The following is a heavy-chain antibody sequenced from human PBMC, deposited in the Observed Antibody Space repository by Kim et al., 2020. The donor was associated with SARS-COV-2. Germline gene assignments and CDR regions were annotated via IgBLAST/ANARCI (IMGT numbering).Heavy chain of an antibody. V-gene: IGHV3-23*01. D-gene: IGHD3-3*01. J-gene: IGHJ6*02. Sequence: YADSVKGRFTISRDNPKNTLYLQMNSLRAEDTAVYYCAKVKDAGYYYGMDVWGQGTTVTVSS. CDR3: AKVKDAGYYYGMDV.